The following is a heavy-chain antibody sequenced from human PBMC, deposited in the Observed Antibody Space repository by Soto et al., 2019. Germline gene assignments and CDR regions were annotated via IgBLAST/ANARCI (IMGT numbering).Heavy chain of an antibody. D-gene: IGHD6-6*01. Sequence: LGESLKISCNGSGYSFTSYWISWVRQMPGKGLEWMGRIDPSDSYTNYSPSFQGHVTISADKSISTAYLQWSSLKASDTAMYYCARIAGLDSSSLTHLPYYYYGMDVWGQGTTVTVSS. V-gene: IGHV5-10-1*01. J-gene: IGHJ6*02. CDR3: ARIAGLDSSSLTHLPYYYYGMDV. CDR1: GYSFTSYW. CDR2: IDPSDSYT.